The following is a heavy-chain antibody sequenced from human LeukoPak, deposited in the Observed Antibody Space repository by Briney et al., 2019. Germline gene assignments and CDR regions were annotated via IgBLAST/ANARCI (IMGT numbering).Heavy chain of an antibody. CDR2: ISSSSSYI. Sequence: GGSLRLSCAASGFTFSSYGMHWVRQVPGKGLEWVSSISSSSSYIYYADLVKGRFTISRDNAKNSLYLQMNSLRAEDTAVYYCARDLMSAGTGKRPFDYWGQGTLVTVSS. D-gene: IGHD6-13*01. CDR3: ARDLMSAGTGKRPFDY. CDR1: GFTFSSYG. V-gene: IGHV3-21*01. J-gene: IGHJ4*02.